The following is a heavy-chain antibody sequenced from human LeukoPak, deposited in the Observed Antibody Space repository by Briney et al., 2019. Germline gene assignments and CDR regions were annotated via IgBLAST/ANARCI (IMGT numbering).Heavy chain of an antibody. D-gene: IGHD3-10*01. J-gene: IGHJ4*02. V-gene: IGHV3-21*01. CDR2: ISSSSIYI. CDR1: GFTFSSYS. CDR3: ARGFGSGSFKTYYFDF. Sequence: PGGSLRLSCAASGFTFSSYSMNWVRQAPGKGLEWVSGISSSSIYIYYADSVKGRFTISRDNAKNSLYVQMNSLRVEDTAVYYCARGFGSGSFKTYYFDFWGQGTLVTVSS.